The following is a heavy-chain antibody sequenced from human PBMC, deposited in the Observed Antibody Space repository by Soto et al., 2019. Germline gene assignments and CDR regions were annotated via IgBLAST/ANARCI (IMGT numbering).Heavy chain of an antibody. CDR3: ARDIPDGITMVRGVIRN. Sequence: GGSLRLSCAASGFTFSSYSMNWVRQAPGKGLEWVSSISSSSSYIYYADSVKGRFTISRDNAKNSLYLQMNSLRAEDTAVYYCARDIPDGITMVRGVIRNWGQGTLVTVSS. V-gene: IGHV3-21*01. CDR1: GFTFSSYS. CDR2: ISSSSSYI. D-gene: IGHD3-10*01. J-gene: IGHJ4*02.